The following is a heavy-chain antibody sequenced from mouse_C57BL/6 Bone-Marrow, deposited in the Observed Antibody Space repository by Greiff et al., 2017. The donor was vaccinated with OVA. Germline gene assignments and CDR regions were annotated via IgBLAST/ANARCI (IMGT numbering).Heavy chain of an antibody. CDR1: GFTFSSYG. J-gene: IGHJ2*01. V-gene: IGHV5-6*01. Sequence: EVQGVESGGDLVKPGGSLKLSCAASGFTFSSYGLSWVRQTPDKRLAWVATISSGGSYTYYPDSVKGRFTISRANAKNTLYLQMSILKSEETAMYYCARHETTVVAKVYFDYWGQGTTLTVSS. CDR3: ARHETTVVAKVYFDY. CDR2: ISSGGSYT. D-gene: IGHD1-1*01.